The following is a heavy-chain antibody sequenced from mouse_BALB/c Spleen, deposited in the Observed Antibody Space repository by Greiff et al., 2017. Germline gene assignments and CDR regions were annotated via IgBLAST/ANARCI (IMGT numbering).Heavy chain of an antibody. CDR2: IYPGNGDT. V-gene: IGHV1-12*01. J-gene: IGHJ4*01. Sequence: QVQLQQPGAELVKPGASVKMSCKASGYTFTSYNMHWVKQTPGQGLEWIGAIYPGNGDTSYNQKFKGKATLTADKSSSTAYMQLSSLTSEDSAVYYCARLPDYAMDYWGQGTSVTVSS. CDR3: ARLPDYAMDY. CDR1: GYTFTSYN.